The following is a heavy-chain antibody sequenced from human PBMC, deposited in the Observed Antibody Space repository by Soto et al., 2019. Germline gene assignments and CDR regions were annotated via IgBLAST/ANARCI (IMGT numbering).Heavy chain of an antibody. CDR1: GGSVSSGDYY. D-gene: IGHD3-3*01. Sequence: PSETLSLTCTVSGGSVSSGDYYWSWIRQPPGKGLEWIGHIYYSGSTSFNPSLKSRVTISVDTSKNRFSLKVNSVAAADTAVYYCATRITVFGLLIPPFDPWGQGTQVTVSS. CDR2: IYYSGST. CDR3: ATRITVFGLLIPPFDP. V-gene: IGHV4-61*08. J-gene: IGHJ5*02.